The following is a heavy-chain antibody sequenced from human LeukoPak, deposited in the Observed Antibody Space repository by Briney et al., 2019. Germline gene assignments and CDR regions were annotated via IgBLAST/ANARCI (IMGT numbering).Heavy chain of an antibody. Sequence: SETLSLTCTVSGVSVIDDRYYRAWIRQHPGKGLEWIGYKYYSGSAKYNPSLKSRLTISIDTSKNQFSLQLSSVTAADTATYYSATSYCSGSRRLDDFNMWGQGTRVTVSS. J-gene: IGHJ3*02. V-gene: IGHV4-31*03. CDR1: GVSVIDDRYY. CDR3: ATSYCSGSRRLDDFNM. CDR2: KYYSGSA. D-gene: IGHD2-15*01.